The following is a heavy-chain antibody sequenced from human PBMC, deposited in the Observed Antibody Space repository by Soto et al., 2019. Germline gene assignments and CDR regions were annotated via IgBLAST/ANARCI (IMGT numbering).Heavy chain of an antibody. CDR3: ARSNYYFDSSGNSDAFDL. J-gene: IGHJ3*01. Sequence: SGPTLVNPTQTLTLTCTFSGFSLSTIGMCVSWIRQPPGKALEWLALIDWDDDKYYSTSLKTRLTISKDTSKNQVVLTMTNMDPVDTATYYCARSNYYFDSSGNSDAFDLWCQGTLVTVSS. CDR2: IDWDDDK. V-gene: IGHV2-70*01. D-gene: IGHD3-22*01. CDR1: GFSLSTIGMC.